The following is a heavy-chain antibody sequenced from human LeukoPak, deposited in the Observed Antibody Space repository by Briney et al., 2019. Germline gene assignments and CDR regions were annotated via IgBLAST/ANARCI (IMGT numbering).Heavy chain of an antibody. V-gene: IGHV3-30*02. Sequence: GGSLTLTCAASGFTFSSYGFHWVWQAPGPGLERVAFMWYDVSNKYYADSVKGRFTISRDNSKNTLYLQMNSLRAEDTAVYYCAKDYPPELYDFLNSDDYWGQGSLVTVSS. J-gene: IGHJ4*02. CDR1: GFTFSSYG. CDR3: AKDYPPELYDFLNSDDY. CDR2: MWYDVSNK. D-gene: IGHD3-3*01.